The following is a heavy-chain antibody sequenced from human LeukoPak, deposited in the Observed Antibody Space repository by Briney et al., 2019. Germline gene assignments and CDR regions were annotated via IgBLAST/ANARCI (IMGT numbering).Heavy chain of an antibody. D-gene: IGHD6-19*01. J-gene: IGHJ4*02. V-gene: IGHV1-2*02. CDR2: INPNSGGT. CDR1: AYPLTAYY. CDR3: ARDHFGWAYYFDY. Sequence: ASVKVSCKASAYPLTAYYIHWVRQAPGQGLEWMGWINPNSGGTNSAQEFQGRVTMTRDTSISTAYMELSRLRSDDTAVYYCARDHFGWAYYFDYWGQGTLVTVSS.